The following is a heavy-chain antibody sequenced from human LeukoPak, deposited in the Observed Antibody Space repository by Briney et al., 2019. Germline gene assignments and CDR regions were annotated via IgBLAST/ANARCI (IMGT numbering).Heavy chain of an antibody. J-gene: IGHJ4*02. V-gene: IGHV3-23*01. D-gene: IGHD2-8*02. CDR2: ISGSAGTT. Sequence: GGSLRLSCAASGFTFSSYAMTWVRQAPGKGREWVSGISGSAGTTYYADSVQARFTISRDTSKNTLYLQMNSLRAEDTAVYYCAKTGSRDTGGSYQYYFDYWGQGTLVTVSS. CDR3: AKTGSRDTGGSYQYYFDY. CDR1: GFTFSSYA.